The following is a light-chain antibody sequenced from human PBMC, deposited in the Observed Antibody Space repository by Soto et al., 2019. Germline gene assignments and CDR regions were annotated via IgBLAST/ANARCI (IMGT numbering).Light chain of an antibody. V-gene: IGKV3-20*01. CDR2: AVS. J-gene: IGKJ5*01. CDR3: QQYGYLPS. Sequence: LVLTQSPGTLSLSPGERATLSCRASPSVRSTYLAWYQHKPGQAPRVLIYAVSTRATDIPDRFSGSGSGTDCTLTISRLEPEDFAVYYCQQYGYLPSFDQGTRLEI. CDR1: PSVRSTY.